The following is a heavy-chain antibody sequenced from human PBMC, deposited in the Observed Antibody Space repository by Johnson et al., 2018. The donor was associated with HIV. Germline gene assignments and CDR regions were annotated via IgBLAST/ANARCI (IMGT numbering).Heavy chain of an antibody. CDR2: IGSAGDT. D-gene: IGHD3-10*01. Sequence: VQLVESGGGLVQPGGSLRLSCAASGFTFSSYDMHWVRQATGKGLEWVSAIGSAGDTYYPGSVTGRFTIFTENAKNSLYLQMNSLMAGDTAVYYCATGNYYGSGSYAGYSAAFDIWGQGTMVTVSS. CDR3: ATGNYYGSGSYAGYSAAFDI. J-gene: IGHJ3*02. CDR1: GFTFSSYD. V-gene: IGHV3-13*01.